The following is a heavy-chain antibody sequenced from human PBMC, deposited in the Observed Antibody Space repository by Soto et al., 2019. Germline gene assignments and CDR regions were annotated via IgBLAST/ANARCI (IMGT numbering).Heavy chain of an antibody. CDR2: MNPNSGNT. J-gene: IGHJ4*02. V-gene: IGHV1-8*01. CDR1: GYTFTSYD. D-gene: IGHD3-22*01. CDR3: ARGAYYYDSSGPDFDY. Sequence: QVQLVQSGAEVKKPGASVKVSCKASGYTFTSYDINWVRQATGQGLEWMGWMNPNSGNTGYAKKFQGRVTMTRNTSISTAYMELSSLRSEDTAVYYCARGAYYYDSSGPDFDYWGQGTLVTVSS.